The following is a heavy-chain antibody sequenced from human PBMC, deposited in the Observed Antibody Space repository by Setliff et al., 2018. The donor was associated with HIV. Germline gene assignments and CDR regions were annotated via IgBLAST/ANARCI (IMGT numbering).Heavy chain of an antibody. D-gene: IGHD6-19*01. CDR2: ISASSAYL. Sequence: GGSLRLSCAASGFSFSSYSMNWVRQAPGKGLEWVASISASSAYLQYAASVRGRFTISRDNAKNSLYLEMNSLRPEDSAFYYCVKGKRSDSTSGWGYYLDAWGKGTTVTVSS. CDR3: VKGKRSDSTSGWGYYLDA. V-gene: IGHV3-21*04. CDR1: GFSFSSYS. J-gene: IGHJ6*03.